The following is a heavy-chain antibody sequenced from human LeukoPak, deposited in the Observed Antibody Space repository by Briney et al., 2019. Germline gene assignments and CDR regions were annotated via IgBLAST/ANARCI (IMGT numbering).Heavy chain of an antibody. D-gene: IGHD4-17*01. CDR1: GGTFSSYA. V-gene: IGHV1-69*06. Sequence: SVKVSCKASGGTFSSYAISWVRQAPGQGLEWMGGIIPIFGTANYAQKFQGRVTITADKSTSTAYMELSSLRSEDTAVYYCARRGYGPFQLAFDIWGQGTMVTVSS. CDR2: IIPIFGTA. CDR3: ARRGYGPFQLAFDI. J-gene: IGHJ3*02.